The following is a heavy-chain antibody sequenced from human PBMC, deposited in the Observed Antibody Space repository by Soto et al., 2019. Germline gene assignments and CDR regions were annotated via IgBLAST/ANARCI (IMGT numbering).Heavy chain of an antibody. J-gene: IGHJ4*02. CDR1: GLTFSDFY. D-gene: IGHD5-12*01. CDR2: ISSSGNTT. CDR3: ARVFGSEWLHY. Sequence: PGGTPKLSFPASGLTFSDFYMGWIRQAPGKGLEWVSFISSSGNTTYYADSVKGRFTISRDNAKNSLYLQMSSLRADDTAVYYCARVFGSEWLHYWGQGP. V-gene: IGHV3-11*01.